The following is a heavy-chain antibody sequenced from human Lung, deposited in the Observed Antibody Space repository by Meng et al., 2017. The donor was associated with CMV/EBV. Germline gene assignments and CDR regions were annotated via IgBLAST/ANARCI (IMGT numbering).Heavy chain of an antibody. J-gene: IGHJ4*02. D-gene: IGHD4-23*01. Sequence: QVQVVESGAKVKESGASLKVSCKASGNTFTNNYVHWVRQAPGQGLEWMGVINPSGGSTNYAQKFQGRLTMTRDTSTSTVYMELSSLRSEDTAVYYCARGDGGNGSDYWGQGTLVTVSS. CDR3: ARGDGGNGSDY. CDR1: GNTFTNNY. V-gene: IGHV1-46*01. CDR2: INPSGGST.